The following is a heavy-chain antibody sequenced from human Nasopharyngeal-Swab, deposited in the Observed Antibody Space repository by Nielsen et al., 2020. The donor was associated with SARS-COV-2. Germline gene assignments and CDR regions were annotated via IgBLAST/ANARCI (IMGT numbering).Heavy chain of an antibody. D-gene: IGHD6-19*01. CDR3: TTTHGSEWYRFEY. V-gene: IGHV3-30*03. CDR2: IAHDASNE. Sequence: GESLKISCAASGFTFSSFGMHWVRQAPGKGLEWVAFIAHDASNEYYGDSVKGRFSISRDSSKNTLYLQMDSLRGEDTAVYYCTTTHGSEWYRFEYWGQGTLVTVSS. J-gene: IGHJ4*02. CDR1: GFTFSSFG.